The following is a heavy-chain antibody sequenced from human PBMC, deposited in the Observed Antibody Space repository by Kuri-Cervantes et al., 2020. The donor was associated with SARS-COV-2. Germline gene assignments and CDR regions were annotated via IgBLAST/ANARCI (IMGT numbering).Heavy chain of an antibody. CDR1: GFTFSDHY. CDR2: IRNKDGKYST. J-gene: IGHJ3*02. CDR3: TSLQRIPLFDI. Sequence: GESLKISCAASGFTFSDHYMDWVRQAPGRGLEWVGRIRNKDGKYSTEYAASVRGRFTISRDDSKKSLYLQMNSLQTEDTAVYYCTSLQRIPLFDIWGQGTVVIVSS. D-gene: IGHD2-21*01. V-gene: IGHV3-72*01.